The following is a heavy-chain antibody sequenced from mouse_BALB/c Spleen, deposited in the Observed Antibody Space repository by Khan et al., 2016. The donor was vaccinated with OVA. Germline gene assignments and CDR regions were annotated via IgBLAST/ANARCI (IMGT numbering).Heavy chain of an antibody. Sequence: QVQLKESGPGLVAPSQSLSITCTVSGFSLTTYGVHWVRQPPGKGLEWLGVIWAGGSTNYNSALMSRLSISKDNSKSQAFIKMNSLQTEDTCMVYRARAYYHGAGVAYLGQGTLVTVSA. CDR2: IWAGGST. CDR3: ARAYYHGAGVAY. J-gene: IGHJ3*01. CDR1: GFSLTTYG. D-gene: IGHD1-1*01. V-gene: IGHV2-9*02.